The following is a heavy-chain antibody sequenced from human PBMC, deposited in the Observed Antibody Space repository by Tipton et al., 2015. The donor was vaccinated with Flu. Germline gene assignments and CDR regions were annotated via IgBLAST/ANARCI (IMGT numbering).Heavy chain of an antibody. V-gene: IGHV3-7*01. J-gene: IGHJ4*02. CDR2: IKQDGSEK. CDR3: ARVSDGSGSYYPFPYYFDY. Sequence: SLRFSCAASGFTFSSYWMGWVRQAPGKGLEWVANIKQDGSEKYYVDSVKGRLTISRDNAKNSLYLQMNSLRAEDTAVYYCARVSDGSGSYYPFPYYFDYWGQGTLVTVSS. CDR1: GFTFSSYW. D-gene: IGHD3-10*01.